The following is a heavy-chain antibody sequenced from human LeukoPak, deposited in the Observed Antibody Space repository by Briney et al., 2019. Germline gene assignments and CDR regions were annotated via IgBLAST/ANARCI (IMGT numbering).Heavy chain of an antibody. Sequence: SETLSLTCTVSGGSISSGGYACGWIRQHPGKGLGWIGNIYYSRCPYSSPSLTSRVTISVDTSKNQSSLKVSSVTDADTAVYYCARESGNRYDSSGYADYWGQGTLVTVSS. V-gene: IGHV4-31*03. CDR1: GGSISSGGYA. D-gene: IGHD3-22*01. J-gene: IGHJ4*02. CDR2: IYYSRCP. CDR3: ARESGNRYDSSGYADY.